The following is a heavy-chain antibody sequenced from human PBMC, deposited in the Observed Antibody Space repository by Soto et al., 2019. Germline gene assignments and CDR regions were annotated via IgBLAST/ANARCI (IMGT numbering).Heavy chain of an antibody. J-gene: IGHJ6*02. CDR3: ARDNLQSNYYYHGMDV. Sequence: PSETLSLTCTVSGGSISSGGYYWSWIRQHPGKGLEWIGYIYYSGSTYYNPSLKSRVTISVDTSKSQFSLKLSSVTAADTAVYYCARDNLQSNYYYHGMDVWGQGTTVTVSS. D-gene: IGHD4-4*01. CDR1: GGSISSGGYY. CDR2: IYYSGST. V-gene: IGHV4-31*03.